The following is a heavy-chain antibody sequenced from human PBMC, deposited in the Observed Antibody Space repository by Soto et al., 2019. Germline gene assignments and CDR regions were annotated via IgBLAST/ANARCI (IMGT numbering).Heavy chain of an antibody. CDR3: AHRYSYSQFDY. CDR1: GISLTTSAVG. V-gene: IGHV2-5*01. CDR2: IYGNDDK. J-gene: IGHJ4*02. D-gene: IGHD5-18*01. Sequence: QITLKESGPTLVKPTQTLTLTCTFSGISLTTSAVGVAWIRQPPGKALEWLAVIYGNDDKRYSPSLKSRLTVSKDTANNELIPTMTNLPPVDTATYYGAHRYSYSQFDYWGQGTLVTVSS.